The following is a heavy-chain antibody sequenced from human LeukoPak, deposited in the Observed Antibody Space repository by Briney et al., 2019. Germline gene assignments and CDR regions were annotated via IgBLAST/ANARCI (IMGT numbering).Heavy chain of an antibody. CDR3: ARGLESSGWYGMDV. D-gene: IGHD6-19*01. V-gene: IGHV1-46*01. CDR2: INTSGATT. CDR1: GYTFSGHY. Sequence: ASVKVSCKTSGYTFSGHYIHWVRQAPGQGLEWLGIINTSGATTRYGQNFKGRVTATRDTSTSTVYMEMSSLNSEDTAVYYCARGLESSGWYGMDVWGQGTTIIASS. J-gene: IGHJ6*02.